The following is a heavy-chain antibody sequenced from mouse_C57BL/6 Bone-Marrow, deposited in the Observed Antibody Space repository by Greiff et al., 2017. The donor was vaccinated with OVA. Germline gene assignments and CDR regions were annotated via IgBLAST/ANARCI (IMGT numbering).Heavy chain of an antibody. J-gene: IGHJ2*01. CDR3: ARSSTGTEAY. Sequence: VKLQESGAELARPGASVKLSCKASGYTFTSYGISWVKQRTGQGLEWIGEIYPRSGNTYYNEKFKGNATLTADKSSSTAYMELRSLTSEDAAVYFCARSSTGTEAYWGQGTTLTVSS. CDR2: IYPRSGNT. D-gene: IGHD4-1*02. V-gene: IGHV1-81*01. CDR1: GYTFTSYG.